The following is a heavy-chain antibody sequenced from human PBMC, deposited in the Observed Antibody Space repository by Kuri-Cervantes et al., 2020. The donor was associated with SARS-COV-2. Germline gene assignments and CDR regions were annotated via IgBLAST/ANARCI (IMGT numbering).Heavy chain of an antibody. CDR1: GGSFSGYY. CDR2: INHSGST. J-gene: IGHJ5*02. CDR3: ARGSSGWSPNWFDP. V-gene: IGHV4-34*01. Sequence: GSLRLSCAVYGGSFSGYYWSWIRQPPGKGLEWIGEINHSGSTNYNPSLKSRVTISVDTSKNQFSLKLSSVTAADTAVYYCARGSSGWSPNWFDPWGQGTLVTVSS. D-gene: IGHD6-19*01.